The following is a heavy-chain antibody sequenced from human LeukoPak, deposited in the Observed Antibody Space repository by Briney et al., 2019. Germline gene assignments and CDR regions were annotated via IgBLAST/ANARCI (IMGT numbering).Heavy chain of an antibody. D-gene: IGHD3-9*01. V-gene: IGHV7-4-1*02. CDR3: ARGGVLRCFDWLDDIGYNWFDP. J-gene: IGHJ5*02. CDR1: GYTFTSYA. CDR2: INTNTGNP. Sequence: GASVKVSCKASGYTFTSYAMNWVRQAPGQGLEWMGWINTNTGNPTYAQGFTGRFVFSLDTSVSTAYLQISSLKAEDTAVYYCARGGVLRCFDWLDDIGYNWFDPWGQGTLVTVSS.